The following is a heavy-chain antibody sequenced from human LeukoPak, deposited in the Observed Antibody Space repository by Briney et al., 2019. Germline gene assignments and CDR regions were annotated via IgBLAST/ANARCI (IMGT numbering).Heavy chain of an antibody. CDR2: IKQDGSEK. Sequence: PGGSLRLSCAASGFTFSSYWMSWVRQAPGKGLEWVANIKQDGSEKYYVDSVKGRFTISRDNAKNSLYLQMYSLRAEDTAVYYCARASGWYIPYYFDYWGQGTLVTVSS. CDR3: ARASGWYIPYYFDY. V-gene: IGHV3-7*01. D-gene: IGHD6-19*01. J-gene: IGHJ4*02. CDR1: GFTFSSYW.